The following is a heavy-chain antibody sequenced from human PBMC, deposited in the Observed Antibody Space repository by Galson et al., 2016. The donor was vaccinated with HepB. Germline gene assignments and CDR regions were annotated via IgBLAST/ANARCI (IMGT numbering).Heavy chain of an antibody. CDR2: IRRNDYGGTT. D-gene: IGHD1-1*01. CDR3: AKGRTGTTGPVEY. CDR1: GFTFGDYA. J-gene: IGHJ4*02. Sequence: SLRLSCAASGFTFGDYAMSWVRQAPGEGLEWVGLIRRNDYGGTTEYAASVKGRFTISRDDSKNIAYLQMNSLRDEDTAVYYCAKGRTGTTGPVEYWGQGTLVTVSS. V-gene: IGHV3-49*04.